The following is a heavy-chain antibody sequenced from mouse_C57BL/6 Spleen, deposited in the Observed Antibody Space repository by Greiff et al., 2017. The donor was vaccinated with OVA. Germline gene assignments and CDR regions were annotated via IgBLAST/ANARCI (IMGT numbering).Heavy chain of an antibody. J-gene: IGHJ1*03. D-gene: IGHD1-1*01. CDR2: IYPGDGDT. CDR1: GYAFSSSW. CDR3: VLLTTVVANWYFDV. V-gene: IGHV1-82*01. Sequence: VQLQQSGPELVKPGASVKISCKASGYAFSSSWMNWVKQRPGKGLEWIGRIYPGDGDTNYNGKFKGKATLTADKSSSTAYMQLSSLTSEDSAVYFCVLLTTVVANWYFDVWGTGTTVTVSS.